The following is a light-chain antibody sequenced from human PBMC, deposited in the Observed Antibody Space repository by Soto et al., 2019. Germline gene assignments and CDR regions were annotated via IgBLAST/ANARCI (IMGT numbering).Light chain of an antibody. CDR1: QSVSTN. V-gene: IGKV3-15*01. CDR3: QQYKHWPPWT. CDR2: GAS. Sequence: EIVMTQSPATLSVSPGESATLSCRASQSVSTNLAWYQQKPGQAPRLLIYGASTRATDIPARFSGSGSGTEFTLTINSLQSADFAVYYCQQYKHWPPWTFGQGTKVEI. J-gene: IGKJ1*01.